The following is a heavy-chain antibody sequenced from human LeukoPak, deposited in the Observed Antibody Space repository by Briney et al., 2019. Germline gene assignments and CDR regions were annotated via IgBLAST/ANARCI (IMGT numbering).Heavy chain of an antibody. CDR3: ARVFRESSSSNLDSDY. CDR2: ISAYNGNT. CDR1: GYTFTSYG. D-gene: IGHD6-6*01. J-gene: IGHJ4*02. Sequence: ASVKVSCKASGYTFTSYGISWVRQAPGQGLEWMGWISAYNGNTNYAQKLQGRVTMTTDTSTSTAYMELRSLRSDDTAVYCCARVFRESSSSNLDSDYWGQGTLVTVSS. V-gene: IGHV1-18*01.